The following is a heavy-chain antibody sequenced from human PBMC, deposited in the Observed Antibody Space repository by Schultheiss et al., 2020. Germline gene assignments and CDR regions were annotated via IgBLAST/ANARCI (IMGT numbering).Heavy chain of an antibody. CDR3: AKDSHQSGYYYYFDY. D-gene: IGHD3-22*01. J-gene: IGHJ4*02. Sequence: GGSLRLSCAASGFTFSSYAMRWVRQAPGKGLEWVAVISYDGSNKYYADSVKGRFTISRDNSKNTLYLQMNSLRAEDTAVYYCAKDSHQSGYYYYFDYWGQGTVVTVSS. V-gene: IGHV3-30-3*01. CDR2: ISYDGSNK. CDR1: GFTFSSYA.